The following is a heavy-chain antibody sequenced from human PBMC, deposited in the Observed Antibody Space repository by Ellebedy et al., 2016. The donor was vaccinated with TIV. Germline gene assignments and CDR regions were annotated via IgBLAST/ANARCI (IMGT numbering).Heavy chain of an antibody. CDR1: GFTFSSYW. CDR2: INIDGTNT. CDR3: ARGSWSCSGSMDV. D-gene: IGHD6-19*01. Sequence: GESLKISCIVSGFTFSSYWMHWVRQAPGKGLVWVSRINIDGTNTRYADSVEGRFTISRDNAKNTLDLQMNSLRAEDPSVYYCARGSWSCSGSMDVWGQGTTVTVSS. V-gene: IGHV3-74*01. J-gene: IGHJ6*02.